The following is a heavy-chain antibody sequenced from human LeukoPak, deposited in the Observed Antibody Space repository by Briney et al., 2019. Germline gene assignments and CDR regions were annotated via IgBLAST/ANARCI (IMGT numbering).Heavy chain of an antibody. CDR3: ARGVAYCGGDCYLDAFDI. D-gene: IGHD2-21*01. J-gene: IGHJ3*02. CDR1: GYTFTSYD. Sequence: GASVKVSCKASGYTFTSYDINWVRQATGQGLEWMGWMNPNSGNTGYAQKFQGRVTITRNTSISTAYMELSSLRSEDTAVYYCARGVAYCGGDCYLDAFDIWGQGTMVTVSS. V-gene: IGHV1-8*03. CDR2: MNPNSGNT.